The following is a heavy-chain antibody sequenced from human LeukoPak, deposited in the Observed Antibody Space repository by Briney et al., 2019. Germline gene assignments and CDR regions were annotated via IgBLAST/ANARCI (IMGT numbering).Heavy chain of an antibody. CDR2: ISSSSSYI. D-gene: IGHD3-22*01. Sequence: GGSLRLSCAASGFTFSSYSMNWVRQAPGKGLEWVSAISSSSSYIYYADSVKGRFTISRDNAKNSLYLQMNSLRAEDTAVYYCARAGYYYDSGPTDYWGQGTLVTVSS. CDR3: ARAGYYYDSGPTDY. CDR1: GFTFSSYS. V-gene: IGHV3-21*01. J-gene: IGHJ4*02.